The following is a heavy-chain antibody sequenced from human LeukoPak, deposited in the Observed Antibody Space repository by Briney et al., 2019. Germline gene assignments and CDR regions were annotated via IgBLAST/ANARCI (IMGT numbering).Heavy chain of an antibody. V-gene: IGHV3-7*03. CDR2: IKQDGSEK. Sequence: GGSLRLSCAASGFTFSSYWMQWVRQAPGKGLERVANIKQDGSEKYYADSVKGRFIISRDNAKNALYLQMSSLRAEDTAIYYCARRYFDYWGQGTLVTVSS. CDR3: ARRYFDY. J-gene: IGHJ4*02. CDR1: GFTFSSYW.